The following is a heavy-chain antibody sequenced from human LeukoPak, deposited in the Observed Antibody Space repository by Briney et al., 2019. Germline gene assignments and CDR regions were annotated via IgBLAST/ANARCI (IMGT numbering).Heavy chain of an antibody. Sequence: GGSLRLSCAGSGFALKSYSLTWVRQAPGKGLEWVSSISSTSAYIHYADSVKGRFTISRDNAKNSLYLQMNSLRAEDTAVYYCARDGAHDYGDYLDEWWGMDVWGQGTTVTVSS. J-gene: IGHJ6*02. CDR3: ARDGAHDYGDYLDEWWGMDV. CDR1: GFALKSYS. D-gene: IGHD4-17*01. V-gene: IGHV3-21*04. CDR2: ISSTSAYI.